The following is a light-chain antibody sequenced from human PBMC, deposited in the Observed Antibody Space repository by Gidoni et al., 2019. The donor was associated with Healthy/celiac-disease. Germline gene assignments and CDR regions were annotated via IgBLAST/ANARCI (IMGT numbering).Light chain of an antibody. CDR1: NIGSKS. CDR2: YDS. J-gene: IGLJ2*01. CDR3: QVWDSSSDHHVV. V-gene: IGLV3-21*04. Sequence: SYVLTQPTSVSVAPGKTARITCGGNNIGSKSVHWYQQKPGQAPVLVIYYDSDRPSGIPERFSGSNSGNTATLPISRVEAGDEADYYCQVWDSSSDHHVVFGGGTKLTVL.